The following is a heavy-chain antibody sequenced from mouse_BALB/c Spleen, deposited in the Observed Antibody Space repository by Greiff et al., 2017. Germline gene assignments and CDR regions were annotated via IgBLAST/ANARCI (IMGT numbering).Heavy chain of an antibody. CDR1: GFTFSSYY. CDR2: INSNGGST. Sequence: DVKLVESGGGLVKLGGSLKLSCAASGFTFSSYYMSWVRQTPEKRLELVAAINSNGGSTYYPDTVKGRFTISRDNAKNTLYLQMSSLKSEDTALYYCARHEDYYGSSYAMDYWGQGTSVTVSS. J-gene: IGHJ4*01. CDR3: ARHEDYYGSSYAMDY. V-gene: IGHV5-6-2*01. D-gene: IGHD1-1*01.